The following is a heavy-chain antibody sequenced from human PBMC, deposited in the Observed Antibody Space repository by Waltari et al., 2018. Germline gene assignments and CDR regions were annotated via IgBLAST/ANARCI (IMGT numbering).Heavy chain of an antibody. CDR2: ISSSSSTI. Sequence: EVQLVESGGGLVQPGGSLRLSCAASGFTFSSYSMNWVRQAPGKGLEWVSYISSSSSTIYYADSVKGRFTISRDNAKNSLYLQMNSLRAEDTAVYYCASWRPLRPSYSSGWYGGQGTLVTVSS. CDR1: GFTFSSYS. V-gene: IGHV3-48*04. CDR3: ASWRPLRPSYSSGWY. J-gene: IGHJ4*02. D-gene: IGHD6-19*01.